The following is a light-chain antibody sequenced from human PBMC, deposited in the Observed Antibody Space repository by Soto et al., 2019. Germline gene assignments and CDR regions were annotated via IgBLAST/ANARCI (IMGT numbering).Light chain of an antibody. J-gene: IGKJ1*01. CDR3: QQHSHWPPWT. Sequence: EVVLTQSPATLSLSPGERATLSCRASQNVRTFLVWYHQKPGQDPSLLIYGASNRATGIPARFSGSGSGTDFTLTIISLEPEDFVVYYCQQHSHWPPWTFGQGTRVEIK. CDR1: QNVRTF. CDR2: GAS. V-gene: IGKV3-11*01.